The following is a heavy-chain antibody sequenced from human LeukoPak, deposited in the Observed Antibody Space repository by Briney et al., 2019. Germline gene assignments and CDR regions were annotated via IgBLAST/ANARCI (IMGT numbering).Heavy chain of an antibody. J-gene: IGHJ4*02. CDR3: ARLLAVAGPSLDY. V-gene: IGHV4-34*01. D-gene: IGHD6-13*01. CDR1: GGSFSGYY. CDR2: INHSGST. Sequence: SETLSLTCAVYGGSFSGYYWSWIRQPPGKGLEWIGEINHSGSTNHNPSLKSRVTISVDTSKNQFSLKLSSVTAADTAVYYCARLLAVAGPSLDYWGQGTLVTVSS.